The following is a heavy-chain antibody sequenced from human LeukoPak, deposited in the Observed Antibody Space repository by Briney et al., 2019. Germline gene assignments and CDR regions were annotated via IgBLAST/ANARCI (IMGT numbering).Heavy chain of an antibody. CDR1: GGSISSYY. D-gene: IGHD3-22*01. CDR2: IYTSGST. Sequence: SETLSLTCTVSGGSISSYYWSWIRQPAGKGLEWIGRIYTSGSTNYNPSLKSRVTMSVDTSKNQLSLKLSSVTAADTAVYYCARDRASSGSNWFDPWGQGTLVTVSS. CDR3: ARDRASSGSNWFDP. V-gene: IGHV4-4*07. J-gene: IGHJ5*02.